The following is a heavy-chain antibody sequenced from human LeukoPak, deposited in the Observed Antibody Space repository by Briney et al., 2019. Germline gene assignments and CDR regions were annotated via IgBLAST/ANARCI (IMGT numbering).Heavy chain of an antibody. CDR2: IYYSGST. CDR1: GGSISNSAYH. J-gene: IGHJ6*03. CDR3: ARVNTAVTTGTEPQAWYMDV. D-gene: IGHD4-17*01. Sequence: PSETLSLTCTVSGGSISNSAYHWGWIRQPPGKGLEWIGSIYYSGSTYYNPSLKSRVTISVDTSKNQFSLKLSSVTAADTAVYYCARVNTAVTTGTEPQAWYMDVWGKGTTVTVSS. V-gene: IGHV4-39*07.